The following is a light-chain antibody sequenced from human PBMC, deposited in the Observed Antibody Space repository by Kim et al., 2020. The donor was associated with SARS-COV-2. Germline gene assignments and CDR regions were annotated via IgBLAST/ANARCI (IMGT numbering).Light chain of an antibody. Sequence: LSMSPGERATLSCRASQSVSNNLAWYQQKPGQAPRLLSYGASTRATGIPARFSGSWSGTEFTLTISSLQSEDFAVYYCQQYNRWYTFGEGTKLEI. CDR1: QSVSNN. CDR3: QQYNRWYT. CDR2: GAS. J-gene: IGKJ2*01. V-gene: IGKV3-15*01.